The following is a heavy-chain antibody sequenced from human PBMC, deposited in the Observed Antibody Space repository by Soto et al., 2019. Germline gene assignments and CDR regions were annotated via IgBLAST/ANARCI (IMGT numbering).Heavy chain of an antibody. CDR2: IYYSGST. J-gene: IGHJ4*02. V-gene: IGHV4-59*08. D-gene: IGHD2-15*01. Sequence: QVQLQESGPGLVKPSETLSLTCTVSGGSISSYYWSWIRQPPGKGLEWIGYIYYSGSTNYNPSLKSRVTISVDTSKNQFSLKLSSVTAADTAVYYCARTRSRHIVVVVAAELDFDYWGQGTLVTVSS. CDR1: GGSISSYY. CDR3: ARTRSRHIVVVVAAELDFDY.